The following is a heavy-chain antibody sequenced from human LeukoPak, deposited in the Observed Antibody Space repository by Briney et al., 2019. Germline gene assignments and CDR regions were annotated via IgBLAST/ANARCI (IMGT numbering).Heavy chain of an antibody. D-gene: IGHD2-2*01. J-gene: IGHJ6*03. CDR1: GYTFTSYG. CDR3: ARVHSIHPGPVVPAPAPSTHRLNYYYYMDV. Sequence: ASVKVTCKASGYTFTSYGISWVRQAPGQGLEWMGWIGAYNGNTNYAQKLQGRVTMTTDTSTSTAYMELRSLRSDDTAVYYCARVHSIHPGPVVPAPAPSTHRLNYYYYMDVWGKGTTVTVSS. V-gene: IGHV1-18*01. CDR2: IGAYNGNT.